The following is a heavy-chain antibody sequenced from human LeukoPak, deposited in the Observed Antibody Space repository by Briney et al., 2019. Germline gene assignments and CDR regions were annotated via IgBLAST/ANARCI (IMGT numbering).Heavy chain of an antibody. J-gene: IGHJ4*02. CDR1: GYTFSIYG. D-gene: IGHD3-9*01. V-gene: IGHV1-18*01. CDR3: ARDRSFDWLLRFDY. CDR2: SSGNNGYT. Sequence: ASVKVSCKTSGYTFSIYGISWVRQAPGQGPEWMGWSSGNNGYTNYAQKFQGRVTMTTDTATSTAYMELRSLTSDDTAVYYCARDRSFDWLLRFDYWGQGTLVTVSS.